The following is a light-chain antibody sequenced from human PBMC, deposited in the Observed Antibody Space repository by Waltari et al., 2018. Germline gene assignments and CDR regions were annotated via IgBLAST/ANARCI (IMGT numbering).Light chain of an antibody. Sequence: EVVLTQSPATLSLSPGERATLSCRASENVKRHLAWYQQKPGQAHRLLLYDTSNRATGVPARFSGSGSGTDFTLTINSLEPEDFAIYYCQQRNDWPPWTFGQGTKVETK. J-gene: IGKJ1*01. CDR2: DTS. CDR3: QQRNDWPPWT. CDR1: ENVKRH. V-gene: IGKV3-11*01.